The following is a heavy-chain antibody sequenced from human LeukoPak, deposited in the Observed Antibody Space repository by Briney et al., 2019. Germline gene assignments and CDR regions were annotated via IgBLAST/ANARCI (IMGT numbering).Heavy chain of an antibody. D-gene: IGHD3-10*01. V-gene: IGHV4-61*02. Sequence: SQTLSLTCTVSGGSISSGSYYWSWIRQPAGKGLEWIGRIYTSGSTNYNPSLKSRVTISVDTSKNQFSLKLSSVTAADTAVYYCARLPMVRGVKRRNPRDYYYYYCMDVWGKGTTVTISS. CDR2: IYTSGST. J-gene: IGHJ6*03. CDR3: ARLPMVRGVKRRNPRDYYYYYCMDV. CDR1: GGSISSGSYY.